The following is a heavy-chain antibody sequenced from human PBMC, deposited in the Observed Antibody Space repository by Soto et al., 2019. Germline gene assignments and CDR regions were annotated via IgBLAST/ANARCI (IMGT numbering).Heavy chain of an antibody. Sequence: ASVKVSCKASGYTFTVYYMHWVRQAPGQGLEWMGWINPKSGGTMYPQKFQGRVTMTWDTSISTAYMALARLRSDDTAVYYCARDLAKGGGSAGFDYWGQGTLVTVSS. J-gene: IGHJ4*02. D-gene: IGHD1-26*01. V-gene: IGHV1-2*02. CDR1: GYTFTVYY. CDR2: INPKSGGT. CDR3: ARDLAKGGGSAGFDY.